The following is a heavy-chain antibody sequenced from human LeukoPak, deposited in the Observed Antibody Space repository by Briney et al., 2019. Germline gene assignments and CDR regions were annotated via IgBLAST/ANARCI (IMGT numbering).Heavy chain of an antibody. CDR2: IKQDGSEK. Sequence: GGSLRLSCVGSGFTFSNYAMSWVRQAPGKGLEWVANIKQDGSEKYYVDSVKGRFTISRDNAKNSLYLQMSSLRAEDTAVYYCARGFGRPWGQGTLVTVSS. CDR3: ARGFGRP. V-gene: IGHV3-7*03. J-gene: IGHJ5*02. D-gene: IGHD3-10*01. CDR1: GFTFSNYA.